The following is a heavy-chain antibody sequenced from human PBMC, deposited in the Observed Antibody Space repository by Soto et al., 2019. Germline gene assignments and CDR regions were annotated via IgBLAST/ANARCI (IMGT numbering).Heavy chain of an antibody. CDR3: AGRGYSGYVVNDAFDI. J-gene: IGHJ3*02. CDR2: ISSSGSTI. V-gene: IGHV3-11*01. D-gene: IGHD5-12*01. CDR1: GFTFSDYY. Sequence: PGGSLRLSCAASGFTFSDYYMSWIRQAPGKGLEWVSYISSSGSTIYYADSVKGRFTISRDNAKNSLYLQMNSLRAEDTAVYYCAGRGYSGYVVNDAFDIWGQGTMVTVSS.